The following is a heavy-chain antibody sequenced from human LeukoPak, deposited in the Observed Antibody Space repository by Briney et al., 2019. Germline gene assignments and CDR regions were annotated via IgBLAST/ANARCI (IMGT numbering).Heavy chain of an antibody. D-gene: IGHD1-26*01. CDR2: IYYSGST. CDR3: ARVVGARGAFDI. V-gene: IGHV4-59*01. Sequence: PSETLSLTCTVSGGSISSYYWSWIRQPPGKGLEYIGYIYYSGSTNYNPSLKSRVTISVDTSKNQFSLKLSSVTAADTAVYYCARVVGARGAFDIWGQGTMVTVSS. CDR1: GGSISSYY. J-gene: IGHJ3*02.